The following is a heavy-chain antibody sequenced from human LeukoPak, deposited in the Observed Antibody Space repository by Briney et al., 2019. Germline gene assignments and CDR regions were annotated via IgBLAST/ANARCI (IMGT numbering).Heavy chain of an antibody. CDR3: ARRYCSGGSCYSFRGDWFDP. CDR1: GFTISSYW. CDR2: IKQDGSEE. Sequence: GGSLRLSCVASGFTISSYWMHWVRQAPGKGLEWVANIKQDGSEEYYVDSVKGRFAISRDNSKNTLYLQMNSLRAEDTAVYYCARRYCSGGSCYSFRGDWFDPWGQGTLVTVSS. D-gene: IGHD2-15*01. J-gene: IGHJ5*02. V-gene: IGHV3-7*01.